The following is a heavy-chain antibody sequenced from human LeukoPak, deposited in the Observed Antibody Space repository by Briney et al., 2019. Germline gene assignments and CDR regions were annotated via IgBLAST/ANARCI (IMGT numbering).Heavy chain of an antibody. D-gene: IGHD4-17*01. CDR3: AREHDYGDSIDP. V-gene: IGHV3-7*01. Sequence: GGSLRLSCAVSGFTFSSYAMHWVRQAPGKGLEWVANIKQDGSEKYYVDSVKGRFTISRDNAKNSLYLQMNSLRAEDTAVYYCAREHDYGDSIDPWGQGTLVTVSS. CDR2: IKQDGSEK. CDR1: GFTFSSYA. J-gene: IGHJ5*02.